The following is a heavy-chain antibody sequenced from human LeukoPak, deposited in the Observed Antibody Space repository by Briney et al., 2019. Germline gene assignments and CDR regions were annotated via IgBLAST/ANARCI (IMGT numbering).Heavy chain of an antibody. CDR1: GFTVSSNC. Sequence: GGSLRLSCAASGFTVSSNCMSWVRQAPGKGLEWVSVIYSGGSTYYADSVKGRFTISRDNSKNTLYLQMNSLRAEDTAVYYCARDNRYYYDSSGYYYFDYWGQGTLVTVSS. J-gene: IGHJ4*02. CDR3: ARDNRYYYDSSGYYYFDY. V-gene: IGHV3-53*01. CDR2: IYSGGST. D-gene: IGHD3-22*01.